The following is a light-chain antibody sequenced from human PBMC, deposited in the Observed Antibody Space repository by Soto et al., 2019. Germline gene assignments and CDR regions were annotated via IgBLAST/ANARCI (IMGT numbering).Light chain of an antibody. Sequence: ESVLTQSPGTLSLSPGERATLSCRASQSVSSNYLAWYQQKPGQAPRLLIYGASTRASGIPDRFSGSGSGTDFTLTISRLEPEDFAVYYCQQFAASPRTFGQGTTVEIK. CDR3: QQFAASPRT. CDR1: QSVSSNY. J-gene: IGKJ1*01. CDR2: GAS. V-gene: IGKV3-20*01.